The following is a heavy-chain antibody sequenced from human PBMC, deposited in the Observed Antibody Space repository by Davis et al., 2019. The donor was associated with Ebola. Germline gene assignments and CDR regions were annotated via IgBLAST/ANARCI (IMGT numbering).Heavy chain of an antibody. CDR1: GFSLDDDG. J-gene: IGHJ3*02. D-gene: IGHD2-8*02. CDR3: ATDPYCRI. CDR2: ISWNRGNI. V-gene: IGHV3-9*01. Sequence: SLTLSWAVSGFSLDDDGMHWVRQSPEQGLGWVCGISWNRGNIGYADSVKGRFTISRDNSTNTLYLQMNSLRAEDTAVYYCATDPYCRIWAQGAMATVSS.